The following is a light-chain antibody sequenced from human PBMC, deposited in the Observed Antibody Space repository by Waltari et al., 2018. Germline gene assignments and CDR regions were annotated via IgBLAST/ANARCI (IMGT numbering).Light chain of an antibody. J-gene: IGLJ2*01. V-gene: IGLV3-19*01. CDR3: SSRNGRASQVV. Sequence: SSELTQDPAVSVALGQTIRITCQGDSLRTPYASWYQVKPGQAPVLVMFGKAKRPSGVLDRFSGDTSETTSSLTITGAQAEDEADYYCSSRNGRASQVVFAGGTKVTVL. CDR2: GKA. CDR1: SLRTPY.